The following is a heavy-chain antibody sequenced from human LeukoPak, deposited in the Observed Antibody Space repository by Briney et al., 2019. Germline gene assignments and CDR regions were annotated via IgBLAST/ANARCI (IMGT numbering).Heavy chain of an antibody. Sequence: PGESLRLSCVGSGFTLGSYWMTWVRQAPGKGLEWVANINRDGSVQHYVDSVKGRFTISRDNAKTSLFLQMNSLRAEDTAVYYCARDFGGYDFFFDYWGQGTLVTVSS. V-gene: IGHV3-7*01. CDR2: INRDGSVQ. CDR3: ARDFGGYDFFFDY. J-gene: IGHJ4*02. CDR1: GFTLGSYW. D-gene: IGHD5-12*01.